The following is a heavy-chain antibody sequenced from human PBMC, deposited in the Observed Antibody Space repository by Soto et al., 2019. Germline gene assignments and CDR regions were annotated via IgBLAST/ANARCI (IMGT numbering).Heavy chain of an antibody. J-gene: IGHJ4*02. CDR2: INPNSGGT. V-gene: IGHV1-2*02. CDR3: ARSERDYDSSGYVY. Sequence: ASVKVSFKACGYTFTGYYMHWLRQAPGQGLEWMGWINPNSGGTNYAQKFQGRVTMTRDTSISTAYMELSRLRSDDTAVYYCARSERDYDSSGYVYWGQGTLVTVSS. CDR1: GYTFTGYY. D-gene: IGHD3-22*01.